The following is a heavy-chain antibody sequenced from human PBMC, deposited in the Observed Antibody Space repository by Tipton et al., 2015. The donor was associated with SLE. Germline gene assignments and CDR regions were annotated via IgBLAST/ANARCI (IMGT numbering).Heavy chain of an antibody. D-gene: IGHD3-22*01. CDR3: AREWYHYDSSGYPDV. CDR1: GYSISSGYY. V-gene: IGHV4-38-2*02. CDR2: IYHSGST. J-gene: IGHJ6*02. Sequence: TLSLTCAVSGYSISSGYYWGWIRQPPGKGLEWIGSIYHSGSTYYNPSLKSRVTMSVDTSKNQFSLKLSSVTAADTAVYYCAREWYHYDSSGYPDVWGQGTTVTVSS.